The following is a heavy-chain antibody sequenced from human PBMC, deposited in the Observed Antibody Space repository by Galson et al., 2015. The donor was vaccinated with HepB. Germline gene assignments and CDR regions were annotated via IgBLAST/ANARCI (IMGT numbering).Heavy chain of an antibody. CDR1: GGTFSSYA. CDR2: IIPIFGTA. J-gene: IGHJ4*02. Sequence: SVKVSCKASGGTFSSYAISWVRQAPGQGLEWMGGIIPIFGTANYAQKFQGRVTITADKSTSTAYMELSSLRSEDTAVYYCARDLIQYLKGYYDYVWAQWGQGTLVTVSS. V-gene: IGHV1-69*06. CDR3: ARDLIQYLKGYYDYVWAQ. D-gene: IGHD3-16*01.